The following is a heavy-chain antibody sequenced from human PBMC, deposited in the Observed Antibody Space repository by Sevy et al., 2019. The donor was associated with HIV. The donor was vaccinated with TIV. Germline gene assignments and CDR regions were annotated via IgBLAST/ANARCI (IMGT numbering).Heavy chain of an antibody. CDR2: ISWNSGNI. J-gene: IGHJ4*02. CDR3: AKDKIAVAGLYFDY. V-gene: IGHV3-9*03. D-gene: IGHD6-19*01. CDR1: GFTFDDYA. Sequence: GGSLRLSCAASGFTFDDYAMHWVRQAPGKGLEWVSGISWNSGNIGYADSVKGRFTISRDNAKNSLYLQMNSLRAEDMAFYYCAKDKIAVAGLYFDYWGQGTLVTVSS.